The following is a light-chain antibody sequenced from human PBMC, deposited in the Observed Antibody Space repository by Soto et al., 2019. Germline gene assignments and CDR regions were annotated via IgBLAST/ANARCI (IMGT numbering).Light chain of an antibody. CDR1: SSNIGSNY. CDR2: SNN. Sequence: QSVLTQPPSASGTPGQRVTISCSGSSSNIGSNYVCWYQHLPGTAPKLLIYSNNQRPSGVPDRFSGSKSGTSASLAISGFRSEDEADYYCATWDDSLSGHYVFGTGTKLTVL. V-gene: IGLV1-47*02. CDR3: ATWDDSLSGHYV. J-gene: IGLJ1*01.